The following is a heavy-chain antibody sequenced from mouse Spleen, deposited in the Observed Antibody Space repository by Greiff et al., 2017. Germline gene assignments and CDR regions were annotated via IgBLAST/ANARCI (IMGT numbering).Heavy chain of an antibody. D-gene: IGHD1-1*02. CDR2: IDPETGGT. CDR1: GYTFTDYE. Sequence: QVQLKQSGAELVRPGASVTLSCKASGYTFTDYEMHWVKQTPVHGLEWIGAIDPETGGTAYNQKFKGKAILTADKSSSTAYMELRSLTSEDSAVDYYTREGTWSMDYWGQGTSVTVSS. V-gene: IGHV1-15*01. J-gene: IGHJ4*01. CDR3: TREGTWSMDY.